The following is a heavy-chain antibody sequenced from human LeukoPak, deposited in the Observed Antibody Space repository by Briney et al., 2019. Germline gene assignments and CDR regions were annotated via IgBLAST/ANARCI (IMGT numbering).Heavy chain of an antibody. J-gene: IGHJ4*02. CDR2: ISGSGGST. Sequence: QTGGSLRLSCAASGFTFSSYAMSWVRQAPGKGLEWVSAISGSGGSTYYADSVKGRFTISRDNSKNTLYLQTNSLRAEDTAVYYCAKDTGYSGSYDYWGQGTLVTVSS. CDR3: AKDTGYSGSYDY. CDR1: GFTFSSYA. V-gene: IGHV3-23*01. D-gene: IGHD1-26*01.